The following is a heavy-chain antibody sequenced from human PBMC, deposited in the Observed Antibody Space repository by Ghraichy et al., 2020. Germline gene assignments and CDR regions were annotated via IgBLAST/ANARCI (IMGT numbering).Heavy chain of an antibody. CDR1: GGSISGYF. CDR2: IYYSGDT. CDR3: ARAVATISGYFDY. D-gene: IGHD5-12*01. J-gene: IGHJ4*02. V-gene: IGHV4-59*01. Sequence: SETLSLTCTVSGGSISGYFWNCIRQPPGKELEWIGYIYYSGDTNYNPSLKSRVTITVDTSKNQFSLNLSSVTAADTAVYYFARAVATISGYFDYWGQGTRVTVSS.